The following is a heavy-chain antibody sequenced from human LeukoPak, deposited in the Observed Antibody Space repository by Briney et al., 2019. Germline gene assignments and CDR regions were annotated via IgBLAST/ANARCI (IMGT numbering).Heavy chain of an antibody. Sequence: ASVKVSCKASGYTFTSYDINWVRQATGQGLEWMGWMNPNSGNTGYAQKFQGRVTMTRNTSISTAYMELSSLRSEDTAVYYCARVQRMIVVPLGFDPWGQGTLVTVSS. D-gene: IGHD3-22*01. V-gene: IGHV1-8*01. CDR3: ARVQRMIVVPLGFDP. CDR1: GYTFTSYD. CDR2: MNPNSGNT. J-gene: IGHJ5*02.